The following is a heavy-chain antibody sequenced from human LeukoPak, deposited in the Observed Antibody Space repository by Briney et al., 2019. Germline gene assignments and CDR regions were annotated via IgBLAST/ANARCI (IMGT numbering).Heavy chain of an antibody. CDR1: GASISGSISGGTYY. V-gene: IGHV4-61*02. CDR2: MYNGGTT. Sequence: SETLSLTCTVSGASISGSISGGTYYWNWIRQPAGKGQEWIGRMYNGGTTINYSPSLKSRVTISVDTSKNQFSLKLSSVTAADTAVYYCARGLAYYYGSGSLKFRWFDPWGQGTLVTVSS. CDR3: ARGLAYYYGSGSLKFRWFDP. D-gene: IGHD3-10*01. J-gene: IGHJ5*02.